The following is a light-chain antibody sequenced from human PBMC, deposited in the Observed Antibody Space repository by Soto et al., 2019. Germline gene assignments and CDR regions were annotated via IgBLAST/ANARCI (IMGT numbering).Light chain of an antibody. CDR1: QSVNSN. CDR2: DAS. J-gene: IGKJ1*01. V-gene: IGKV3-15*01. CDR3: QQSNNWPKT. Sequence: EIVMTQSPATLSVSPGETATLSCRASQSVNSNLAWYQQKPGQAPRLLISDASTRAAGLPARFSGSGSGTEFTLTISSLQSEDFADYFCQQSNNWPKTFGQGTKVEIK.